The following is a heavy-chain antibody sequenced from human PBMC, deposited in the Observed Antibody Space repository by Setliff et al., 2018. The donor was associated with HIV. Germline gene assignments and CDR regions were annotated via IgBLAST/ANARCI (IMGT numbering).Heavy chain of an antibody. CDR2: VNEDNGDR. V-gene: IGHV1-18*01. J-gene: IGHJ4*02. Sequence: ASVKVSCKASGYNFGFYGISWVRQAPGQGLEWMGWVNEDNGDRNFAPSVQGRIALTTDTSTNTAYMELTNLSSDDTALYFCVRDEKRAAGGSMYYFDYWGQGTLVTVSS. CDR1: GYNFGFYG. CDR3: VRDEKRAAGGSMYYFDY. D-gene: IGHD5-12*01.